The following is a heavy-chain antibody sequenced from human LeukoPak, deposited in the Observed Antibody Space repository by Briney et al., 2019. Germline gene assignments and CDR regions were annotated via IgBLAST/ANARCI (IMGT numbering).Heavy chain of an antibody. J-gene: IGHJ6*03. Sequence: ASVKVSCKASGYTFTSYDINWVRQATGQGLEWMGWMNPNSGNTGYAQKFQGRVTMTRNTSISTAYMELSSLRSEDTAVYYCARVDSSGYYYPPYYYYYTDVWGKGTTVTVSS. V-gene: IGHV1-8*01. CDR1: GYTFTSYD. D-gene: IGHD3-22*01. CDR3: ARVDSSGYYYPPYYYYYTDV. CDR2: MNPNSGNT.